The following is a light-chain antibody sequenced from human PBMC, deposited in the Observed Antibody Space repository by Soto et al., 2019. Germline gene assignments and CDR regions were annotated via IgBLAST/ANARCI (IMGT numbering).Light chain of an antibody. CDR3: QKYNSVPLS. Sequence: DIQMTQSPSSLAASVGDIVTITCRASQDINNYLAWYQQKPGKVPKLLMYAASTLQSGVPSRFSGSGSGTVFTLTISSLQPEDVATYYCQKYNSVPLSFGGGTKVDIK. V-gene: IGKV1-27*01. CDR2: AAS. J-gene: IGKJ4*01. CDR1: QDINNY.